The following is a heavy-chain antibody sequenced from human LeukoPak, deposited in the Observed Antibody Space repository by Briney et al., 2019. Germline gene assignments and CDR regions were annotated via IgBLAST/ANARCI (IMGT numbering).Heavy chain of an antibody. CDR2: IKQDGSEK. D-gene: IGHD6-19*01. CDR1: GFTFSSYW. Sequence: GGSLRLSCAASGFTFSSYWMSWVRQAPGKGLEWVANIKQDGSEKYYVDSVKGRFTISRDNAKNSLYLQMNSLRAEDTAVYYCARDIGYRYSSFGYPSDYWGQGTLVTVSS. CDR3: ARDIGYRYSSFGYPSDY. V-gene: IGHV3-7*01. J-gene: IGHJ4*02.